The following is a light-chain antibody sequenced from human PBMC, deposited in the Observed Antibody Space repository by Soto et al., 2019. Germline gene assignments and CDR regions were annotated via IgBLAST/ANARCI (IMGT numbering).Light chain of an antibody. CDR3: QQYYDTQLT. Sequence: DIVVTQSPDSLAASLGEMATINCQSSQSLFYSSDNKNYLRWYQQKPGQPPKLLIYWASTRESGVPERFSGAGSGTDFSLTISSLQAEDVAVYYCQQYYDTQLTFGGGTKVEIK. J-gene: IGKJ4*01. V-gene: IGKV4-1*01. CDR1: QSLFYSSDNKNY. CDR2: WAS.